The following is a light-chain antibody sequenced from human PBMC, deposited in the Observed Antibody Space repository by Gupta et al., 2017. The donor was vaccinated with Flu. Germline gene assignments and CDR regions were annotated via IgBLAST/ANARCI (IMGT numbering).Light chain of an antibody. CDR3: QQYDHSPVFT. V-gene: IGKV1-33*01. CDR1: QDISAF. CDR2: DAY. Sequence: SSLSASVGDRVTITCQASQDISAFLNWYQQKPDKAPELLVYDAYYLETGVPSRFSGSGFGTDFTLTISNRQPEDFATYYCQQYDHSPVFTFGPGTRVDMK. J-gene: IGKJ3*01.